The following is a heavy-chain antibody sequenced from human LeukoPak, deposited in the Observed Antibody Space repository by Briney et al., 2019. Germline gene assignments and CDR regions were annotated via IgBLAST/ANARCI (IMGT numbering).Heavy chain of an antibody. Sequence: GASMKVSCKASGYTFTGYYMHWVRQAPGQGLEWMGWINPNGGGTNYAQKFQGRVTMTRDTSISTAYMELSRLRSEDTAVYYCARDGGSGSSFDPWGQGTLVTVSS. J-gene: IGHJ5*02. D-gene: IGHD3-10*01. CDR3: ARDGGSGSSFDP. CDR1: GYTFTGYY. V-gene: IGHV1-2*02. CDR2: INPNGGGT.